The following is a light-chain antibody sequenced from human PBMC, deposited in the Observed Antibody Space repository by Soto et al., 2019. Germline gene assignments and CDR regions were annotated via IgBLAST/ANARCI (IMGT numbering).Light chain of an antibody. CDR1: SSNIGNSY. CDR2: KSN. V-gene: IGLV1-47*01. CDR3: AAWDDSLTGGV. Sequence: QSVLTQPPSASGTPGQRVTISCSGSSSNIGNSYVFWYQQLPGAAPKLLIYKSNQRPSGVPDRFSGSRSGTSASLAISGLQSEDEADYYCAAWDDSLTGGVFGGGTKLTVL. J-gene: IGLJ3*02.